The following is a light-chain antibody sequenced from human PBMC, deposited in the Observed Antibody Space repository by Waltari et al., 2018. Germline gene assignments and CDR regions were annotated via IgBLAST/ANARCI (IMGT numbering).Light chain of an antibody. CDR1: QNIITY. V-gene: IGKV1-39*01. Sequence: DIQMTQSPSSLSASVGDRVTITCRASQNIITYLNWYQQKPGEAPKLLIYGASTLQSEVPSRFSGSGSGTDCTLTISSLQPEDFASYYFQQSYGLPLTFGGGAKVEIK. CDR3: QQSYGLPLT. J-gene: IGKJ4*01. CDR2: GAS.